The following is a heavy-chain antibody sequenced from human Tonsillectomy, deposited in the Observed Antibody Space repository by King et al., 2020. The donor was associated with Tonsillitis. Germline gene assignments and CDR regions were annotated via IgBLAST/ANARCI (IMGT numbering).Heavy chain of an antibody. Sequence: VQLQQSGPGLVKPSQTLSLTCAISGDSVSNNSAAWNWIRQSPSRGLEWLGRTYYRSKWYNDYAVSVKSRITINPDTSKNQFSLQLNSVTPEDTAVYYWARAGGSYRYRYYYYYVMDVWGQGTTVTVSS. CDR2: TYYRSKWYN. CDR3: ARAGGSYRYRYYYYYVMDV. J-gene: IGHJ6*02. D-gene: IGHD1-26*01. CDR1: GDSVSNNSAA. V-gene: IGHV6-1*01.